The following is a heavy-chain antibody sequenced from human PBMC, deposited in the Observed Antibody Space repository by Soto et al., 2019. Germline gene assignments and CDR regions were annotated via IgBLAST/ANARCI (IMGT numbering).Heavy chain of an antibody. D-gene: IGHD2-2*01. V-gene: IGHV4-31*03. J-gene: IGHJ5*02. CDR1: GGSISSGGYY. CDR2: IYYSGST. CDR3: ARADIVVVPAANWFDP. Sequence: VQLQESGPGLVKPSQTLSLTCTVSGGSISSGGYYWSWIRQHPGKGLEWIGYIYYSGSTYYNPSLTSRVTISVDTSKNQFSLKLSSVTAADTAVYYCARADIVVVPAANWFDPWGQGTLVTVSS.